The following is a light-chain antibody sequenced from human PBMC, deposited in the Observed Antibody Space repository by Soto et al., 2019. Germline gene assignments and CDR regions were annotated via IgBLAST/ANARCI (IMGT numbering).Light chain of an antibody. Sequence: EIVLTQSPGTLSLSPGERATLSCRASQSVSSSYLAWYQQKPGQATRLLIYGASSRATGIPGRFSGSGSGTDFTLTISRLEPEDFAVYYCQEYDRSPFTFGPGTKVDIK. V-gene: IGKV3-20*01. CDR1: QSVSSSY. J-gene: IGKJ3*01. CDR2: GAS. CDR3: QEYDRSPFT.